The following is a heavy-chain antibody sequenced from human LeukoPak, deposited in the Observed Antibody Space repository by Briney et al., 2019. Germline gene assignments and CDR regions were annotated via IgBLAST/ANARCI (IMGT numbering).Heavy chain of an antibody. CDR2: ISGSGDST. CDR3: AKVRAPSGWFNSDY. D-gene: IGHD6-19*01. V-gene: IGHV3-23*01. Sequence: GGSLRLSCAASGFTFSNCVMSWVRQAPGKGLEWVSGISGSGDSTYYADSVKGRFTISRDNSKNTLYLQMNSLRVEDTAAYYCAKVRAPSGWFNSDYWGQGTLVTVSS. J-gene: IGHJ4*02. CDR1: GFTFSNCV.